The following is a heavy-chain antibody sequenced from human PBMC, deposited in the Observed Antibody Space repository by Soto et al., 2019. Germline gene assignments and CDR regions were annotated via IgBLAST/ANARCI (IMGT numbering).Heavy chain of an antibody. CDR2: IKSKTDAGTT. Sequence: GGSLRLSCAASGFTFSNAGMSWVRQAPGKGLEWVGRIKSKTDAGTTDYAAPVKGRFTISRDDSRTTLYLQMNSLKTEDTAVYYCTTVPRGYCSSTSCYGWGQGTLVTVSS. CDR3: TTVPRGYCSSTSCYG. CDR1: GFTFSNAG. D-gene: IGHD2-2*01. V-gene: IGHV3-15*01. J-gene: IGHJ4*02.